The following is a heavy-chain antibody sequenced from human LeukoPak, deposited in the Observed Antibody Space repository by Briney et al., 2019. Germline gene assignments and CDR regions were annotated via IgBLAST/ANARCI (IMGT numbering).Heavy chain of an antibody. CDR3: ARGANMDTAIVY. D-gene: IGHD5-18*01. Sequence: ASVKVSCKASGYTFTSYDINWVRQATGQGLEWMGWMNPNSGNTGYAQKFQGRVTMTRNTSISTAYMELSSLRSEDTAVYYRARGANMDTAIVYWGQGTLVTVSS. CDR1: GYTFTSYD. J-gene: IGHJ4*02. CDR2: MNPNSGNT. V-gene: IGHV1-8*01.